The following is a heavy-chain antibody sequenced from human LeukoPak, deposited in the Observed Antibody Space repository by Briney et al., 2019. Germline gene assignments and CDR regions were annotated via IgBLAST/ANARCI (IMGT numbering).Heavy chain of an antibody. CDR3: ARLTGTPGHNLFDP. J-gene: IGHJ5*02. V-gene: IGHV4-39*01. Sequence: PSETLSLTCTVSGGSIRSSSYYWGWIRQPPGKGLERIGSIYYSGSTYYNPSLKSRVTISVDTSKNQFSLKLSSVTAADTAVYYCARLTGTPGHNLFDPWGQGTLVTVSS. CDR1: GGSIRSSSYY. D-gene: IGHD1-1*01. CDR2: IYYSGST.